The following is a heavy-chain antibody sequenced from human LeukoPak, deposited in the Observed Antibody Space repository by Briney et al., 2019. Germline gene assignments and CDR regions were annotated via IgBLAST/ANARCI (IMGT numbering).Heavy chain of an antibody. CDR2: ISSSSSYI. Sequence: KSGGSLRLSCAASGFTFSGYSMNWVRQAPGKGLEWVSSISSSSSYIYYADSVKGRFTISRDNAKNSLYLQMNSLRAEDTAVYYCARTRHFGVVIYGMDVWGQGTTVTVSS. CDR1: GFTFSGYS. D-gene: IGHD3-3*01. CDR3: ARTRHFGVVIYGMDV. V-gene: IGHV3-21*01. J-gene: IGHJ6*02.